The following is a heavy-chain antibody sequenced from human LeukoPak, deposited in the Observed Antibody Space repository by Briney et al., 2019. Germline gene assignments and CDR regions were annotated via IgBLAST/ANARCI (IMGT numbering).Heavy chain of an antibody. CDR3: ARVRSDSLSPRLTYYDFWSGYLDY. V-gene: IGHV4-59*01. J-gene: IGHJ4*02. CDR2: IYYSGST. D-gene: IGHD3-3*01. CDR1: GGSISSYY. Sequence: SETLSLTCTVSGGSISSYYWSWIRQPPGKGLEWIGYIYYSGSTNYNPSLKSRVTISVDTSKNQFFLKLSSVTAADTAVYYCARVRSDSLSPRLTYYDFWSGYLDYWGQGTLVTVSS.